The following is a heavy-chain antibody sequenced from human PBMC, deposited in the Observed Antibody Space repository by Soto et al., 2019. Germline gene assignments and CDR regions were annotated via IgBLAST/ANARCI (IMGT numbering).Heavy chain of an antibody. Sequence: SETLSLTCTVSGGSISSGDYYWSWIRQPPGKGLEWIGYIYYSGSTYYNPSLKSRVTISVDTSKNQFSLKLSSVTAADTAVYYCARECSGGSCHAGYWGQGTLVTVSS. V-gene: IGHV4-30-4*01. J-gene: IGHJ4*02. CDR2: IYYSGST. D-gene: IGHD2-15*01. CDR1: GGSISSGDYY. CDR3: ARECSGGSCHAGY.